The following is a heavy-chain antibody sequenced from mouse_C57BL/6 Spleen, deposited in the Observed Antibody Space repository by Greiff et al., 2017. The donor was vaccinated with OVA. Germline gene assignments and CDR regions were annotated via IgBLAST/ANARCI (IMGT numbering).Heavy chain of an antibody. CDR1: GFSLSTSGMG. D-gene: IGHD2-2*01. V-gene: IGHV8-12*01. Sequence: QVQLKESGPGILQSSQTLSLTCSFSGFSLSTSGMGVSWIRQPSGKGLEWLAHIYWDDDKRYNPSLKSRLTISKDTSRNQVFLKITSVDTADTATYNCARVYYGYGGAMDYWGQGTSVTVSS. CDR3: ARVYYGYGGAMDY. CDR2: IYWDDDK. J-gene: IGHJ4*01.